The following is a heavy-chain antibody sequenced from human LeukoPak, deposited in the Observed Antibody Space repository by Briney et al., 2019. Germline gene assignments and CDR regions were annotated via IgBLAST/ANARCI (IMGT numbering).Heavy chain of an antibody. Sequence: SETLSLTCTVSGDSMTRGGYYWSWVRQHPGKGLEWVGFIYHSGTTFYNPSLEGRATISVDTSQNQFSLKLTSVTAADTAVYYCARAVDYRNYFDYWGQGTLVTVSS. D-gene: IGHD4-11*01. V-gene: IGHV4-31*03. J-gene: IGHJ4*02. CDR1: GDSMTRGGYY. CDR3: ARAVDYRNYFDY. CDR2: IYHSGTT.